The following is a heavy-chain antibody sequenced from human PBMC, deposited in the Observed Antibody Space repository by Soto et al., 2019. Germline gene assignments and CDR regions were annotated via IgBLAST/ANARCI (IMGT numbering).Heavy chain of an antibody. CDR2: ISGSGGST. CDR3: AKDFPLIPFITIFGECE. D-gene: IGHD3-3*01. CDR1: GFTFSSYA. Sequence: GGSLRLSCAASGFTFSSYAMSWVRQAPGKGLEWVSAISGSGGSTYYADPVKGRFTISRDNSKNTLYLQMNSLRAEDTAVYYCAKDFPLIPFITIFGECEWGQGTLVTVSS. J-gene: IGHJ4*02. V-gene: IGHV3-23*01.